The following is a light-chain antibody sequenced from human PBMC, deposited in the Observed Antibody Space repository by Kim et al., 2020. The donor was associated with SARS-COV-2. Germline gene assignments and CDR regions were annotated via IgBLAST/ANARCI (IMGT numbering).Light chain of an antibody. Sequence: EIVLTHTPATLSLSPGERATLSCRASQSVSSYLAWYQQKPGQAPRLLIYDASNRATGIPARFSGSGSGTDFTLTISSLEPEDFAVYYCQQRSNWPLFGGGTKREI. J-gene: IGKJ4*01. CDR1: QSVSSY. CDR2: DAS. CDR3: QQRSNWPL. V-gene: IGKV3-11*01.